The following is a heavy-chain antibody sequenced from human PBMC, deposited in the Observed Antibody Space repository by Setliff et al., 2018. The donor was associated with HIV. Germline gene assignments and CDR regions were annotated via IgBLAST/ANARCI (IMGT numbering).Heavy chain of an antibody. CDR3: TRGPDYYDTNAFYSAYDYYYGLDV. J-gene: IGHJ6*02. CDR1: GFNFGEYA. D-gene: IGHD3-22*01. Sequence: GGSLRLSCSASGFNFGEYALSWVRQAPGKGLEWVAFIRTKAYSGTTEYAASVKDRFAISRDDSENIAYLQMNNLKIDDSGIYYCTRGPDYYDTNAFYSAYDYYYGLDVWGQGTTVTVSS. CDR2: IRTKAYSGTT. V-gene: IGHV3-49*04.